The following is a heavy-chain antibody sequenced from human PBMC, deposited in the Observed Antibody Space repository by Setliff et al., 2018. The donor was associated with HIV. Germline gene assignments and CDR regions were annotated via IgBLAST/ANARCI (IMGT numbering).Heavy chain of an antibody. CDR1: GYSISSRYY. Sequence: PSETLSLTCTVSGYSISSRYYWGWIRQPPGKGLEWIGSVYHTGSTYYNPSLKSRVTMSVDTSKNQFSLKLSSVTAADTAVYYCARGSGYFSYFDYWGQGTLVTVSS. D-gene: IGHD3-22*01. J-gene: IGHJ4*02. V-gene: IGHV4-38-2*02. CDR2: VYHTGST. CDR3: ARGSGYFSYFDY.